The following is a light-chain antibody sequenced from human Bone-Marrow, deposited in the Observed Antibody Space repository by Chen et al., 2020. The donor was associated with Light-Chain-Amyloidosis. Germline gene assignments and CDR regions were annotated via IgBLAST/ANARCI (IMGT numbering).Light chain of an antibody. Sequence: SYELTQPPSVSVSPGQTARITCSGDDLPTKYAYWYQQKPGQAPVLVIHRETERPSGISERFSGSSSRTTATLTISGVQAEDEADYRCQSADSSGTYEVIFGGGTKLTVL. CDR3: QSADSSGTYEVI. J-gene: IGLJ2*01. V-gene: IGLV3-25*03. CDR1: DLPTKY. CDR2: RET.